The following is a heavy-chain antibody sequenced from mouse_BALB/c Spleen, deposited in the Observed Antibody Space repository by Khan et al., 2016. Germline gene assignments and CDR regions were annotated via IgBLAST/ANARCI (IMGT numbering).Heavy chain of an antibody. V-gene: IGHV1-69*02. CDR1: GYTFTSYW. Sequence: QVQLQQPGAELVRPGASVKLSCKASGYTFTSYWINWMKQRPGQGLEWIGNIFPSDSYTNYNQKFKDKATLTVDKSSSTAYMQLSSPTSEDSAIYYCTRGESTMIRGFAYWGQGLWSLSLQ. CDR2: IFPSDSYT. D-gene: IGHD2-4*01. CDR3: TRGESTMIRGFAY. J-gene: IGHJ3*01.